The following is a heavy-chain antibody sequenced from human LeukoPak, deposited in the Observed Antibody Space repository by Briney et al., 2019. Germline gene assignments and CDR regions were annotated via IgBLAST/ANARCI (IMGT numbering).Heavy chain of an antibody. Sequence: SETLSLTCTVSGGSISSSSYYWGWIRQPPGKGLEWIGSIYYSGSTYYNPSLKSRVTISVDTSKNQFSLKLSSVTAADTAVYYCARHECSYGKAGTFDYWGQGTLVTVSS. D-gene: IGHD5-18*01. CDR2: IYYSGST. J-gene: IGHJ4*02. CDR3: ARHECSYGKAGTFDY. V-gene: IGHV4-39*01. CDR1: GGSISSSSYY.